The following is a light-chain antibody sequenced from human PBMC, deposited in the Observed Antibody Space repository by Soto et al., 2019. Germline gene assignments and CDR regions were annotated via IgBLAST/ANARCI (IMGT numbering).Light chain of an antibody. Sequence: QSVLTQPPSVSGAPGQRVTISCTGSSSNIGAGYDVHWYQQLPGTAPKLLISGNSNRPSGVPDRFSGSKSGTSASLAITGLQAEDEADYYCQSFDNSLSALVVFGGGTQLTVL. V-gene: IGLV1-40*01. CDR1: SSNIGAGYD. CDR2: GNS. CDR3: QSFDNSLSALVV. J-gene: IGLJ2*01.